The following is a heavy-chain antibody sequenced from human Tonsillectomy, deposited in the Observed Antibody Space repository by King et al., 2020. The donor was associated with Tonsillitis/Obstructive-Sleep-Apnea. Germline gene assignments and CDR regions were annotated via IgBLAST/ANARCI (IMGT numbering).Heavy chain of an antibody. V-gene: IGHV3-9*01. CDR2: ITWNSGSI. CDR3: AKVYSSGWYREGFDY. Sequence: QLVQSGGGLVQPGRSLRLSCAASGFTFDDYAMHWVRQAPGKGLEWVSGITWNSGSICYADSVKGRFTISRDKAKNSLYLQMNSLRAEDTALYYCAKVYSSGWYREGFDYWGQGTLVTVSS. CDR1: GFTFDDYA. D-gene: IGHD6-19*01. J-gene: IGHJ4*02.